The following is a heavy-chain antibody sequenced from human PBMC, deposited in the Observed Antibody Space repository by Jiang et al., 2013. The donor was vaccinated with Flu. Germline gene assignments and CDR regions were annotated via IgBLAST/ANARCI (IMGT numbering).Heavy chain of an antibody. Sequence: GPGLVKPSETLSLTCAVSGYSISSGYYWGWIRQPPGKGLEWIGSIYHSGSTYYNPSLKSRVTISVDTSKNQFSLKLSSVTAADTAVYYCARVAGDSSGYYLVDYWGQGTLVTVSS. CDR1: GYSISSGYY. CDR2: IYHSGST. D-gene: IGHD3-22*01. CDR3: ARVAGDSSGYYLVDY. V-gene: IGHV4-38-2*01. J-gene: IGHJ4*02.